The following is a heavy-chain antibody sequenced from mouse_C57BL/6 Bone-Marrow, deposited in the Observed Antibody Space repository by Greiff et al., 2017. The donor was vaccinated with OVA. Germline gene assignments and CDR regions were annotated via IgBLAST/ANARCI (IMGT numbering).Heavy chain of an antibody. Sequence: QVQLQQPGAELVKPGASVKLSCKASGYTFTSYWMHWVKQRPGQGLEWIGMIHPNSGSTNYNEKFKSKATLTVDKSSSTAYMQLSSLTSEDSAVYYCARRGSSYEFDYWGQGTTLTVSS. CDR2: IHPNSGST. CDR1: GYTFTSYW. CDR3: ARRGSSYEFDY. D-gene: IGHD1-1*01. J-gene: IGHJ2*01. V-gene: IGHV1-64*01.